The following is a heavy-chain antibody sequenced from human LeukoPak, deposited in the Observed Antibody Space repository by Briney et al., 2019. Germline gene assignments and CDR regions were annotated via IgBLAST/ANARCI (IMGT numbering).Heavy chain of an antibody. CDR3: ARLTPYPGIWASDY. Sequence: PSETLSLTCTVSGGSISSGDYYWSWIRQPPGKGLERIGYIYYSGSTYYNPSLKSRVTISVDTSKNQFSLKLSSVTAADTAVYYCARLTPYPGIWASDYWGQGTLVTVSS. V-gene: IGHV4-30-4*01. J-gene: IGHJ4*02. CDR1: GGSISSGDYY. D-gene: IGHD4-23*01. CDR2: IYYSGST.